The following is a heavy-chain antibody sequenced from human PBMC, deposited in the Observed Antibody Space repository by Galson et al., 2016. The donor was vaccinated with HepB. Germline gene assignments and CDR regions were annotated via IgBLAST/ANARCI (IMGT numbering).Heavy chain of an antibody. V-gene: IGHV1-24*01. J-gene: IGHJ3*01. Sequence: SVKVSCKVSGYTLTELSMHWVRQAPGKGLEWMGGFDPEDGERMYAERFQGRVTMTEDTSTDTAYMDLSSLRSEDTAVYYCAVVMVDLELDAFDFWGQGTMVTVSS. D-gene: IGHD2-15*01. CDR1: GYTLTELS. CDR2: FDPEDGER. CDR3: AVVMVDLELDAFDF.